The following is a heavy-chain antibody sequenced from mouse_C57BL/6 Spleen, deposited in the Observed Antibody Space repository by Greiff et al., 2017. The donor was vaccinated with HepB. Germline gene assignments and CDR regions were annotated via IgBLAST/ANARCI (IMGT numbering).Heavy chain of an antibody. CDR2: IDPENGDT. V-gene: IGHV14-4*01. J-gene: IGHJ1*03. D-gene: IGHD1-1*01. CDR1: GFNIKDDY. CDR3: TIPHYYGSRDGYFDV. Sequence: VQLQQSGAELVRPGASVKLSCTASGFNIKDDYMHWVKQRPEQGLEWIGWIDPENGDTEYASKFQGKATITADTSSNTAYLQLRSLTSEDTAVYYCTIPHYYGSRDGYFDVWGTGTTVTVSS.